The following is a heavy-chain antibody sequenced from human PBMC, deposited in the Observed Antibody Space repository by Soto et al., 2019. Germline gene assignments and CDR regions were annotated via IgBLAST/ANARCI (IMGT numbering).Heavy chain of an antibody. CDR1: GFAFSSYP. V-gene: IGHV3-23*01. J-gene: IGHJ3*02. D-gene: IGHD6-6*01. CDR3: ARRAFGSSRAFDI. Sequence: GGSLRLSCAASGFAFSSYPLSWVRQAPEKGLEWVSGISDSGGITYNADSVKGRFTISRDNSKNTLYLQMNSLRAEDTAVYYCARRAFGSSRAFDIWGQGTVVTV. CDR2: ISDSGGIT.